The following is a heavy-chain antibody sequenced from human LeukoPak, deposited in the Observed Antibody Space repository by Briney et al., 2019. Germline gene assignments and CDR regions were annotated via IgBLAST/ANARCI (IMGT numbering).Heavy chain of an antibody. CDR1: GYTFTSYY. CDR2: INPNSGGT. Sequence: ASVKVSCKASGYTFTSYYMHWVRQAPGQGLEWMGWINPNSGGTNYAQKFQGRVTMTRDTSISTAYMELSRLRSDDTAVYYCARGGLPAAILTASAFDIWGQGTMVTVSS. J-gene: IGHJ3*02. V-gene: IGHV1-2*02. CDR3: ARGGLPAAILTASAFDI. D-gene: IGHD2-2*02.